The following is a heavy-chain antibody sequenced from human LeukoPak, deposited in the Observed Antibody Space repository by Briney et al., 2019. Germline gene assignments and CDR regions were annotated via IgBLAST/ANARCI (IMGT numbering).Heavy chain of an antibody. CDR3: ARGHSYGPLRY. J-gene: IGHJ4*02. CDR2: INHSGST. V-gene: IGHV4-34*01. CDR1: GGSFSGYY. D-gene: IGHD5-18*01. Sequence: TSETLSLTCAVYGGSFSGYYWSWIRQPPGKGLEWIGEINHSGSTNYNPSLKSRVTISVETSKNQFSLNLSSMTAADTAVYYCARGHSYGPLRYWGQGTLVTVSS.